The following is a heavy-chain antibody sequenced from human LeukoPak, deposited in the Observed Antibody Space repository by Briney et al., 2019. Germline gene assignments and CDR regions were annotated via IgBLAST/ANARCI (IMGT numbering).Heavy chain of an antibody. J-gene: IGHJ5*02. V-gene: IGHV1-8*01. D-gene: IGHD3-10*01. CDR3: ARGSLSYYYGSGAYNWFDP. CDR2: MNPNSGNT. Sequence: ASVTVSCKASGYTFTSYDINWVRQATGQGLEWMGWMNPNSGNTGYAQKFQGRVTMTRNTSISTVYMELSSLRSEDTAVYYCARGSLSYYYGSGAYNWFDPWGQGTLVTVSS. CDR1: GYTFTSYD.